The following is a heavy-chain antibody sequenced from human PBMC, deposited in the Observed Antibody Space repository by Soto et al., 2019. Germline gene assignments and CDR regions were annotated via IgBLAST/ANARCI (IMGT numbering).Heavy chain of an antibody. V-gene: IGHV1-18*04. D-gene: IGHD6-13*01. CDR2: ISAYNGNT. Sequence: VASVKVSCKASGYTFTSYGISWVRQAPGQGLEWMGWISAYNGNTNYAQKLQGRVTMTTDTSTSTAYMELRSLRSDDTAVYYCARKGGSWYQYPKNHFDYWGQGTLVTVSS. CDR1: GYTFTSYG. J-gene: IGHJ4*02. CDR3: ARKGGSWYQYPKNHFDY.